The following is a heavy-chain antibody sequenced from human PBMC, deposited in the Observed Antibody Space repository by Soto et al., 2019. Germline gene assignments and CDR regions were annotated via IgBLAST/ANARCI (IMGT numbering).Heavy chain of an antibody. CDR2: ISYDGSNK. D-gene: IGHD4-4*01. CDR1: GCTFSSYG. V-gene: IGHV3-30*18. CDR3: AKDLTVMATYGMDV. Sequence: QVQLVESGGGVVQPGRSLRLSCAAAGCTFSSYGMHWVRQAPGKGLEWVAVISYDGSNKYYADSVKGRFTISRDNSKNTLYLQMNSLRAEDTAVYYCAKDLTVMATYGMDVWGQGTTVTVSS. J-gene: IGHJ6*02.